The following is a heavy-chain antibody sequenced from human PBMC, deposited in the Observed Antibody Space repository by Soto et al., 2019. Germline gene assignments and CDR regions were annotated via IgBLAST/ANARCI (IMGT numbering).Heavy chain of an antibody. Sequence: SETLSLTCTVSGGSISSSSYYWGWIRQPPGKGLEWIGSIYYSGSTYYNPSLKSRVTLSVDTSKNQFSLKLSSVTAADTAVYYCARGEGLFLEWLLHHNWFDPWGQGTLVTVSS. CDR3: ARGEGLFLEWLLHHNWFDP. CDR2: IYYSGST. D-gene: IGHD3-3*01. CDR1: GGSISSSSYY. J-gene: IGHJ5*02. V-gene: IGHV4-39*01.